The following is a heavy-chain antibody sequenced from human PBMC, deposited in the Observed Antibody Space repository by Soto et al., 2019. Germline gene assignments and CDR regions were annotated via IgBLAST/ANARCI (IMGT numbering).Heavy chain of an antibody. CDR2: IYTGGGT. V-gene: IGHV3-66*01. J-gene: IGHJ4*02. CDR1: GLTVSTNP. Sequence: EVQLVESGGGLVQPGGSLRLSCAASGLTVSTNPMSWVRQAPGKGLEWVSVIYTGGGTHYADSVKGRFNISRDNAKNTVNFQMNSRRPEDTAVYYCARDGSGHWGQGTLVTVSS. CDR3: ARDGSGH.